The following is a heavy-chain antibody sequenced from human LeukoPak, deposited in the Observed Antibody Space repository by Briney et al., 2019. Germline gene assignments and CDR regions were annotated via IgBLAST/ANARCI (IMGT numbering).Heavy chain of an antibody. CDR2: INPNSGGT. V-gene: IGHV1-2*02. J-gene: IGHJ4*02. CDR1: GYTFTGYY. Sequence: ASVKVSCKASGYTFTGYYMHWVRQAPGQGLEWMGWINPNSGGTNYAQKFQGRVTMTRDTSISTAYMELSRLRSDDTAVYYCARVLGYCSGGSCYSSSVDYWGQGTLVTVSS. CDR3: ARVLGYCSGGSCYSSSVDY. D-gene: IGHD2-15*01.